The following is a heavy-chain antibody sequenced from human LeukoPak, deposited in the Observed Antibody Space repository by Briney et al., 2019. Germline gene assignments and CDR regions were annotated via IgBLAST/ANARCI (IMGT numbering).Heavy chain of an antibody. Sequence: GGSLRLSCAASGFTFSSYAMHWVRQAPGKGLEWVAVISYDGSNKYYADSVKGRFTIFRDNSKNTLYLQMNSLRAEDTAVYYCARVPGETRHWDFDYWGQGTLVTVSS. CDR2: ISYDGSNK. V-gene: IGHV3-30-3*01. CDR3: ARVPGETRHWDFDY. D-gene: IGHD3-10*01. CDR1: GFTFSSYA. J-gene: IGHJ4*02.